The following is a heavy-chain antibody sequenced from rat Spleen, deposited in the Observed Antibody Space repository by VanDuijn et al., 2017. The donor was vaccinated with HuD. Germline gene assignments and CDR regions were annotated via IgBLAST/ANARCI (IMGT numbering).Heavy chain of an antibody. V-gene: IGHV5S13*01. D-gene: IGHD1-12*03. J-gene: IGHJ2*01. CDR2: ISPSGGAT. CDR1: GFTFTNYD. Sequence: EVQLVESGGGLVQPGRSLKLSCAASGFTFTNYDMAWVRQAPTMGLEWVTSISPSGGATYYRDSVKGRFTISRDIAKNTLYLQMDSLRSEDTATYYCARDYDGYSYYFDYWGQGVMVTVSS. CDR3: ARDYDGYSYYFDY.